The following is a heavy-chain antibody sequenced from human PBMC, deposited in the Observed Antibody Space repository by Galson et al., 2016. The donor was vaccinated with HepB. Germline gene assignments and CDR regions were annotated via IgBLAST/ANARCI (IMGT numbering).Heavy chain of an antibody. CDR1: GFTFSYYG. Sequence: LRLSCAASGFTFSYYGMSWVRQAAGKGLEWVSGISGGPDGRTYYADSVKGRFTISRDNSHNTLYLQMNSVRADDTAVYYCAKVELNSKQYYYYGMDVGGQGTTVTVSS. D-gene: IGHD3-10*01. CDR3: AKVELNSKQYYYYGMDV. J-gene: IGHJ6*02. V-gene: IGHV3-23*01. CDR2: ISGGPDGRT.